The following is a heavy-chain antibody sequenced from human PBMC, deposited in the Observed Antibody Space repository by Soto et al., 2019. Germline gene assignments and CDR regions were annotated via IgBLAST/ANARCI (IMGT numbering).Heavy chain of an antibody. J-gene: IGHJ4*02. CDR1: DFSLTTRGVG. V-gene: IGHV2-5*01. Sequence: SGPTLVNPTQTLTLTCNFSDFSLTTRGVGVGWIRQPPGKALEWVALIYWNDDQRYNPSLRSRLTVTKDTSKNHVVLTMTNVDPLDTAIYYCTHRSPAYGHDFWGPGTLVTVSS. CDR2: IYWNDDQ. D-gene: IGHD3-10*01. CDR3: THRSPAYGHDF.